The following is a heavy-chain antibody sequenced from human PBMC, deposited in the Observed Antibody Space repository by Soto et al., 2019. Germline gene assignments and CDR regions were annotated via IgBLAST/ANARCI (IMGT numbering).Heavy chain of an antibody. D-gene: IGHD3-10*01. CDR3: AGGGFGELLAYYYYGMDV. Sequence: QVQLVESGGGVVQPGRSLRLSCAASGFTFSSYAMHWVRQAPGKGLEWVAVISYDGSNKYYADSVKGRFTISRDNSKNPLYLQMNSLRAEETALYYCAGGGFGELLAYYYYGMDVWGQGTTVTVSS. CDR2: ISYDGSNK. V-gene: IGHV3-30-3*01. J-gene: IGHJ6*02. CDR1: GFTFSSYA.